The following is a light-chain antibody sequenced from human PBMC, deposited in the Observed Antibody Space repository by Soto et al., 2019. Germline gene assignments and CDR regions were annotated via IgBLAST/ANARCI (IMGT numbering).Light chain of an antibody. J-gene: IGKJ1*01. CDR2: AAS. CDR1: QSISSN. Sequence: DIQMTQSPSSLSASVGDRVTITCRASQSISSNLNWYQQKPGKAPKLLIYAASSLQSGVPSRFSGGGSGTDFTLTISSLQPDDFATYYCHHYNTIPWTFGQGTKVDI. CDR3: HHYNTIPWT. V-gene: IGKV1-39*01.